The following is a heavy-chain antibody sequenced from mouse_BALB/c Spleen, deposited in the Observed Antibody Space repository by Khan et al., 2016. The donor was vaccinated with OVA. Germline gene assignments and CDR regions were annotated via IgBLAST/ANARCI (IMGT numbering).Heavy chain of an antibody. J-gene: IGHJ3*01. D-gene: IGHD2-1*01. V-gene: IGHV9-3*02. CDR1: GYTLTNYG. CDR2: INTYTGEP. Sequence: QIQLVQSGPELKKPGETVKISCKASGYTLTNYGMNWVKQAPGKGLKWMGWINTYTGEPTYAEDFKGWLAFSLETSASTAYLQINNLKNEDTATYFCARSNGNYWFAYWGQGTLVTVSA. CDR3: ARSNGNYWFAY.